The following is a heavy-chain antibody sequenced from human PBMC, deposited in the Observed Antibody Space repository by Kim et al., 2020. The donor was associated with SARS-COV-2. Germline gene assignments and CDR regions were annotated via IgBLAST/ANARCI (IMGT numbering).Heavy chain of an antibody. CDR1: GFTFSSYE. Sequence: GGSLRLSCAASGFTFSSYEMNWVRQAPGKGLEWVSDITNSGSNRYYAASVKGRFTISRDNAKNTLYLQMNTLRAEDTGVYYCARAIVKFVFWVDYPRRAMDVWGQGTTVIVSS. CDR2: ITNSGSNR. CDR3: ARAIVKFVFWVDYPRRAMDV. D-gene: IGHD3-16*01. J-gene: IGHJ6*02. V-gene: IGHV3-48*03.